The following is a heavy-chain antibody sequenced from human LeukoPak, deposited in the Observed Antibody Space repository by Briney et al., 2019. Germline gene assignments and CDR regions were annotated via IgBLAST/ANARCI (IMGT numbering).Heavy chain of an antibody. CDR3: ARDQLAYCGGDCPFDY. CDR2: ISSSSSYI. Sequence: VGSLRLSCAASGFTFSSYSMNWVRQAPGKGLEWVSSISSSSSYIYYADSVKGRFTISRDNAKNSLYLQMNSLRAEDTAVYYCARDQLAYCGGDCPFDYWGQGTLVTVSS. V-gene: IGHV3-21*01. J-gene: IGHJ4*02. CDR1: GFTFSSYS. D-gene: IGHD2-21*01.